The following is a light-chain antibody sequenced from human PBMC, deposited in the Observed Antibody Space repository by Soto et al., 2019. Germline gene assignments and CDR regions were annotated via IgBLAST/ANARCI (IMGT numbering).Light chain of an antibody. V-gene: IGKV1-5*03. J-gene: IGKJ1*01. CDR3: QQYNSYSPSA. Sequence: DIQMTQSPSTLSASVGDRVTITCRASQSISSWLAWYQQKPGKAPKLLIYKASSLESGVPSRFSGSGSGTEFTLTISSLHPDDFATYYCQQYNSYSPSAFGQGTKVEIK. CDR1: QSISSW. CDR2: KAS.